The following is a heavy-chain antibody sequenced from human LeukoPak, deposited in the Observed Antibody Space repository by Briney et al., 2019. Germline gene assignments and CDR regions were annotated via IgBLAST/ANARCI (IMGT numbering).Heavy chain of an antibody. CDR1: GGSISSGGYS. D-gene: IGHD3-22*01. CDR3: ARGVVGNYYDSSGYYPKFSYYFDY. Sequence: SETLSLTCAVSGGSISSGGYSWSWIRQPPGKGLEWIGYIYHSGSTYYNPSLKSRVTISVDRSKNQFSLKLSSVTAADTAVYYCARGVVGNYYDSSGYYPKFSYYFDYWGQGTLATVSS. CDR2: IYHSGST. J-gene: IGHJ4*02. V-gene: IGHV4-30-2*01.